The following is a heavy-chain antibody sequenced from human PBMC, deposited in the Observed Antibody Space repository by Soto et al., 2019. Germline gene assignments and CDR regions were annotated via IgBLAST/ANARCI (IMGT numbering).Heavy chain of an antibody. Sequence: QLQLQESVSGLVKPSQPLSLPCAVSGGYISSGGYSWSWIRQPPGKGLEWIGYIYHSGSTYYNPARKSRVTISLDRAKNQFYLQLSSVAAADTAVYYCAAGGGLPRYYCCQGTLVSVSS. D-gene: IGHD5-12*01. CDR3: AAGGGLPRYY. V-gene: IGHV4-30-2*01. CDR2: IYHSGST. CDR1: GGYISSGGYS. J-gene: IGHJ4*02.